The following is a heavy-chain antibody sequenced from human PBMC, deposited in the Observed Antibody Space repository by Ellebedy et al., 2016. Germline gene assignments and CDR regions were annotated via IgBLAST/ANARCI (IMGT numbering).Heavy chain of an antibody. Sequence: GESLKISCAASGFTFSSSPMNWVRQAPGRGLEWVSYISGGGDTIYYADSVKSRFTISRDNAKKSLYLQLNSLRDEDTAVYYCARESSIPGDYRFDCWGQGTLVTVSS. CDR2: ISGGGDTI. D-gene: IGHD4-17*01. J-gene: IGHJ4*02. V-gene: IGHV3-48*02. CDR3: ARESSIPGDYRFDC. CDR1: GFTFSSSP.